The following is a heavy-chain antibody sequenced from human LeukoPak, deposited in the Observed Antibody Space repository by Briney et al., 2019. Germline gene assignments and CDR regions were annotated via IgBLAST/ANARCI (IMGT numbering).Heavy chain of an antibody. CDR3: AKDYTTTVVTSGVGYFDY. CDR2: ISGSGGST. V-gene: IGHV3-23*01. J-gene: IGHJ4*02. CDR1: GFTFSSYA. Sequence: PGGSLRLSCAASGFTFSSYAMSWVRQAPGKGLEWVSAISGSGGSTYYADSVKGRFTISRDNSKNTLYLQMNSLRAEDTAVYYCAKDYTTTVVTSGVGYFDYWGQGTLVTVSS. D-gene: IGHD4-23*01.